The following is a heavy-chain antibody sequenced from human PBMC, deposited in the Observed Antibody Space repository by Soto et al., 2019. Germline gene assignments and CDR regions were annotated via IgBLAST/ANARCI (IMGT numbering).Heavy chain of an antibody. V-gene: IGHV4-39*01. CDR1: GGSISSSSYY. Sequence: QLQLQESGPGLVKPSETLSLTCPVSGGSISSSSYYWGWIRQPPGKGLAWIGSIYYSGSTYYNPSLKSRVTLPLDTSKNQLSRKLSYVTAADTAVYYCGTPSCMIPCGGVIVGNAFDLWGQGTLVTVSS. J-gene: IGHJ3*01. D-gene: IGHD3-16*02. CDR3: GTPSCMIPCGGVIVGNAFDL. CDR2: IYYSGST.